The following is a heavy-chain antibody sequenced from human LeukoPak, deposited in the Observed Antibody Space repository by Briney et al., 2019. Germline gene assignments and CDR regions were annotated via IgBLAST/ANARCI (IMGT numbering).Heavy chain of an antibody. CDR3: ARESSGYSYGYFDY. D-gene: IGHD5-18*01. J-gene: IGHJ4*02. CDR2: IPYDGSNK. V-gene: IGHV3-30*04. Sequence: PGGSLRLSCAASGFTFSSYAMHWVRQAPGKGLEWVAVIPYDGSNKYYADSVKGRFTISRDNSKDALYLQMNSLRAEDTAVYYCARESSGYSYGYFDYWGQGTLVTVSS. CDR1: GFTFSSYA.